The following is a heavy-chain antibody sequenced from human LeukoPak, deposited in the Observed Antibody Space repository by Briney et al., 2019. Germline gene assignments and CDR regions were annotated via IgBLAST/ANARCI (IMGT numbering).Heavy chain of an antibody. J-gene: IGHJ5*02. CDR1: GGSFSGYY. CDR2: IKHSGST. V-gene: IGHV4-34*01. CDR3: ARALHGDWFDP. Sequence: SETLSLTRAVYGGSFSGYYWSWIRHPPGKGLEWIGEIKHSGSTNYNPSLKCRVTISGDTSKSQLSLKLSSVTAADTAVYYCARALHGDWFDPWGQGNLVTVSS. D-gene: IGHD7-27*01.